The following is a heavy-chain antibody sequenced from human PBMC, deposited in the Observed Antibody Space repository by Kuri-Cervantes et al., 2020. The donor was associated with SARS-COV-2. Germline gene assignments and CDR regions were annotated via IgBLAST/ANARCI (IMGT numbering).Heavy chain of an antibody. CDR2: INSDGSST. V-gene: IGHV3-74*01. Sequence: GGSLRLSCAASGSTFRDYYLSWIRPAPGKGLVWVSRINSDGSSTSYADSVKGRFTISRDNAKNTLYLQMNSLRAEDTAVYYCAREGYYYDSTEANREGINAFDIWGQGTMVTVSS. CDR3: AREGYYYDSTEANREGINAFDI. J-gene: IGHJ3*02. CDR1: GSTFRDYY. D-gene: IGHD3-22*01.